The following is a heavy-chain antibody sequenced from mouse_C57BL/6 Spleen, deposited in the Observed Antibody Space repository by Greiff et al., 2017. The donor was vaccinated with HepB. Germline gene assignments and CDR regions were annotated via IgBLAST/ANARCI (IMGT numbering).Heavy chain of an antibody. V-gene: IGHV1-80*01. CDR1: GYAFSSYW. CDR3: ARSDYSNYYAMDY. D-gene: IGHD2-5*01. Sequence: QVHVKQSGAELVKPGASVKISCKASGYAFSSYWMNWVKQRPGKGLEWIGQIYPGDGDTNYNGKFKGKATLTADKSSSTAYMQLSSLTSEDSAVYFCARSDYSNYYAMDYWGQGTSVTVSS. CDR2: IYPGDGDT. J-gene: IGHJ4*01.